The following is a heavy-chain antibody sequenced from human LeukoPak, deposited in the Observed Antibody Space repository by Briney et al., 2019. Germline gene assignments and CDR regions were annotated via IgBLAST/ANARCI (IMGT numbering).Heavy chain of an antibody. CDR3: ASSMVRGVITYTIFDY. CDR2: IYYSGST. J-gene: IGHJ4*02. V-gene: IGHV4-31*03. Sequence: PSETLSLTCTVSGGSISSGGYYWSWIRQHPGKGLEWIGYIYYSGSTYYNPSLKSRVTISVDTSKNQFSLKLSSVTAADTAVYYCASSMVRGVITYTIFDYRGQGTLVTVSS. D-gene: IGHD3-10*01. CDR1: GGSISSGGYY.